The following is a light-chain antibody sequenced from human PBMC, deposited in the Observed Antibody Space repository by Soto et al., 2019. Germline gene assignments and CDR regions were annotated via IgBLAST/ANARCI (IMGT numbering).Light chain of an antibody. J-gene: IGKJ5*01. CDR3: LQYGTSSL. CDR1: QGLSSRN. Sequence: EILLTQSPGTLSLSPGERATLSCRASQGLSSRNLAWYQQKPGQAPRLLIYGASSRATGIPDRFSGSGSGTEFTLTISRLEPEDFAVYYCLQYGTSSLFGQGTRLE. CDR2: GAS. V-gene: IGKV3-20*01.